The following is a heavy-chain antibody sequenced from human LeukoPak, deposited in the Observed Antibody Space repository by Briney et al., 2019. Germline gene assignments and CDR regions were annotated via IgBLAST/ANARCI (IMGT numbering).Heavy chain of an antibody. Sequence: GGSLRLSCAASGFTFSNYWMHWVRQAPGKGPVWVSRIKSDGSSTRFADSVQGRFTISRDNSKNTLYLQMNSLRAEDTAVYYCAKQCGGSDWFDAFDIWGQGTMVTVSS. V-gene: IGHV3-74*01. CDR2: IKSDGSST. CDR1: GFTFSNYW. D-gene: IGHD6-19*01. CDR3: AKQCGGSDWFDAFDI. J-gene: IGHJ3*02.